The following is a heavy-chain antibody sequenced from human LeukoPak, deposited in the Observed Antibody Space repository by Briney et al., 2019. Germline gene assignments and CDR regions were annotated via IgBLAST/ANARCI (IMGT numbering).Heavy chain of an antibody. CDR2: IGGSGAYT. Sequence: GGSLRLSCAASGFTFSSYAMSWVRQAPGKGLEWVSAIGGSGAYTYYADSVKGRFTISRDNSKNTVFLQMKSLRAEDTAVYYCAKDLSYIQDWGQGTLVTVSS. CDR3: AKDLSYIQD. V-gene: IGHV3-23*01. CDR1: GFTFSSYA. J-gene: IGHJ1*01.